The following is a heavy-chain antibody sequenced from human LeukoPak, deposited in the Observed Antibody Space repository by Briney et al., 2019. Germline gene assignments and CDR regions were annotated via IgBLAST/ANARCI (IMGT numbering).Heavy chain of an antibody. CDR3: ASGGHCSGGSCREYFQH. Sequence: SETLSLTCAVSGGSISSGGYSWSWIRQPPRKGLEWIGYIYHSGSTYYNPSLKSRVTISVDRSKNQFSLKLSSVTAADTAAYYCASGGHCSGGSCREYFQHWGQGTLVTVSS. CDR2: IYHSGST. J-gene: IGHJ1*01. CDR1: GGSISSGGYS. V-gene: IGHV4-30-2*01. D-gene: IGHD2-15*01.